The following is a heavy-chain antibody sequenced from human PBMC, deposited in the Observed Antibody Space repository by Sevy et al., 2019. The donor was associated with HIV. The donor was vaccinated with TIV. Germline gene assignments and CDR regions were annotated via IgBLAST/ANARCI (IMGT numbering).Heavy chain of an antibody. J-gene: IGHJ4*02. V-gene: IGHV4-39*01. D-gene: IGHD3-3*01. Sequence: SETLSLTCTVSGGSISSSSYYWGWIRQPQGKGLEWIGSIYYSGSTYYNPSLKSRVTIAVDTSKNQFSLKLSSVTAADTAVYYCARLDFWSGYPYFDYWGQRTLVTVSS. CDR3: ARLDFWSGYPYFDY. CDR2: IYYSGST. CDR1: GGSISSSSYY.